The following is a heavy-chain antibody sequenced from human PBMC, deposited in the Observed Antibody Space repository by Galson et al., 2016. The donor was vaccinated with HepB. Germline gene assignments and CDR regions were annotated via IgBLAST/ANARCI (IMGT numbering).Heavy chain of an antibody. V-gene: IGHV1-2*06. CDR1: GYTFIGYY. J-gene: IGHJ4*02. D-gene: IGHD3-10*01. CDR2: INPNGGAT. Sequence: SVKVSCKASGYTFIGYYINWVRQAPGHGLQWMGRINPNGGATNYAQHFQGRVTMTRDTSSSTVYMELSSLTSDDTAVYFCARDLGFGEEDFWGKGTLVTVST. CDR3: ARDLGFGEEDF.